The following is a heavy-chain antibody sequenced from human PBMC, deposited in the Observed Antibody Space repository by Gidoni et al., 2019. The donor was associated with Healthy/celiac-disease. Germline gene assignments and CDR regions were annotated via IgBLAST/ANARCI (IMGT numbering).Heavy chain of an antibody. Sequence: QVQLVQSGAEVKKPGASVKVSCKAYGYTFTRHGISWVRQAPGQGLEWLGWISAYNGNTNYAQKLQGRVTMTTDTSTSTAYMELRSLRSDDTAVYYCARDGDQKNNYYDSSGGHTGYWGQGTLVTVSS. V-gene: IGHV1-18*01. J-gene: IGHJ4*02. D-gene: IGHD3-22*01. CDR2: ISAYNGNT. CDR3: ARDGDQKNNYYDSSGGHTGY. CDR1: GYTFTRHG.